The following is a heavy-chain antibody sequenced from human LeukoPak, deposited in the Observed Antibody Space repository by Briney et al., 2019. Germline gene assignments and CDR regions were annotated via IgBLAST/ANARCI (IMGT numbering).Heavy chain of an antibody. J-gene: IGHJ6*03. CDR2: ISSSSSYI. CDR3: ARFGCSGGSCYSNYYYYMDV. V-gene: IGHV3-21*01. CDR1: GFTFSSYS. D-gene: IGHD2-15*01. Sequence: GSLSLSCAASGFTFSSYSMNWVRQAPGKGLEWVSSISSSSSYIYYADSVKGRFTISRDNAKNSLYLQMNSLRAEDTAVYYCARFGCSGGSCYSNYYYYMDVWGKGTTVTVSS.